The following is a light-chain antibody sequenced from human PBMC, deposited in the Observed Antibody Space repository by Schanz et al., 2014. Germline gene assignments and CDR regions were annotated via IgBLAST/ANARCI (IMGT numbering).Light chain of an antibody. CDR3: QQRSNWPPMYS. J-gene: IGKJ2*03. CDR2: GAS. Sequence: EIVLTQSPGTLSLSPGERATLSCRASQSVSSTYLAWYQQKAGQAPRLLVYGASSRASGIPDRFSGSGSGTDFTLTISSLEPEDFAVYYCQQRSNWPPMYSFGQGTKVEIK. CDR1: QSVSSTY. V-gene: IGKV3D-20*02.